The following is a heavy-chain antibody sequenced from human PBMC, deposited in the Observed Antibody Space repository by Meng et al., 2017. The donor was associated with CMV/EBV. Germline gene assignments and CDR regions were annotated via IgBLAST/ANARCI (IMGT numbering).Heavy chain of an antibody. D-gene: IGHD3-22*01. Sequence: FTLRNYATHWVRQAPGRGLEWVAVVSYDGGITYCTDSVKGRFIISRDNSKNTMYLQMNSLRPEETAVYDCAREGGITIIGYPTFTFDYWGLGTLVTVSS. CDR2: VSYDGGIT. V-gene: IGHV3-30-3*01. CDR1: FTLRNYA. J-gene: IGHJ4*02. CDR3: AREGGITIIGYPTFTFDY.